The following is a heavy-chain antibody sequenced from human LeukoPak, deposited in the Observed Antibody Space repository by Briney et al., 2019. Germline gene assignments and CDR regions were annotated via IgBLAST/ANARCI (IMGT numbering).Heavy chain of an antibody. CDR3: ARGRGGGYFDF. Sequence: ASVKVSCKASGYTFTTYKIHLVRQAPGQGLEWMGWITPNSGGTNYAQKFQGRVTMTRDTSISTAYMELSRLRSDDTAAYSCARGRGGGYFDFWGQETLVTVSS. CDR2: ITPNSGGT. D-gene: IGHD2-15*01. J-gene: IGHJ4*02. V-gene: IGHV1-2*02. CDR1: GYTFTTYK.